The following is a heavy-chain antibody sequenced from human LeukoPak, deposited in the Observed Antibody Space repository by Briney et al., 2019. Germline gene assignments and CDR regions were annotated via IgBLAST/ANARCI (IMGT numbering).Heavy chain of an antibody. D-gene: IGHD5-18*01. J-gene: IGHJ4*02. CDR3: ARDLAYSRLDY. CDR2: INPDGNKK. V-gene: IGHV3-7*01. CDR1: GFTLNDYW. Sequence: GGSLRLSCAAFGFTLNDYWMHWVRQAPGKGLEWVASINPDGNKKYSADSVKGRFTISRDNAENSLYLQMNSLRVEDTAFYYCARDLAYSRLDYWGQGMLVTVSS.